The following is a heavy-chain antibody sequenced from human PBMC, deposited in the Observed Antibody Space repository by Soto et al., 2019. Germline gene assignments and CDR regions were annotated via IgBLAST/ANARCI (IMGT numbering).Heavy chain of an antibody. J-gene: IGHJ4*02. CDR2: ISSTTNYI. CDR1: GFTFTRYS. V-gene: IGHV3-21*06. Sequence: GGSLRLSCAASGFTFTRYSMNWVRHAPGKGLEWVSSISSTTNYIYYGDSMKGRFTISRDNAKNSLYLEMNSLRAEGKAVYYCSRESEDLTPKLDYWGQGTLVTVSS. CDR3: SRESEDLTPKLDY.